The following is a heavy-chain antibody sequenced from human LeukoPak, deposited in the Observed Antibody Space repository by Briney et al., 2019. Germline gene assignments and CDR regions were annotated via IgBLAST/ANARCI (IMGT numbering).Heavy chain of an antibody. CDR2: IRSKAYGGTT. CDR3: TSFKGKIDY. CDR1: GFTFGDYA. J-gene: IGHJ4*02. V-gene: IGHV3-49*04. Sequence: GRSLRLSCTASGFTFGDYAMSWVRQAPGNGLEWVGFIRSKAYGGTTEYAASVKGRFTISRDDSKSIAYLQMNSLKTEDTAVYYCTSFKGKIDYWGQGTLVTVSS.